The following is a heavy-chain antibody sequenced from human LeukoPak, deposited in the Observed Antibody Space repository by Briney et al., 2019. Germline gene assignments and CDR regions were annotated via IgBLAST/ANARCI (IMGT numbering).Heavy chain of an antibody. Sequence: GGSLRLSCAASGFTFNNYAMGWVRQTPGKGLEWASGITGNGRSTYYADSVKGRFTISRDNSKNTLYLQVNSLRAEDTAAYFCAKSGTMGPTRFDWYFDLWGRGTQVIVSS. CDR3: AKSGTMGPTRFDWYFDL. V-gene: IGHV3-23*01. J-gene: IGHJ2*01. CDR2: ITGNGRST. D-gene: IGHD1-26*01. CDR1: GFTFNNYA.